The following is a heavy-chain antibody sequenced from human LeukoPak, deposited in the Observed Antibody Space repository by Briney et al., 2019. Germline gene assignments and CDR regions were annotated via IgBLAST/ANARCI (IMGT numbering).Heavy chain of an antibody. Sequence: GGSLRLSCAAPGFTFSSYWRHWVRQAPGKGLVWVSGINSDGSSTSYADYVKGRFTISRDNSKNTLYLQMNSLRAEDTAVYYCAEVLWNGPVDGAFDIWGQGTMVTVSS. CDR3: AEVLWNGPVDGAFDI. J-gene: IGHJ3*02. V-gene: IGHV3-74*01. CDR2: INSDGSST. D-gene: IGHD1-1*01. CDR1: GFTFSSYW.